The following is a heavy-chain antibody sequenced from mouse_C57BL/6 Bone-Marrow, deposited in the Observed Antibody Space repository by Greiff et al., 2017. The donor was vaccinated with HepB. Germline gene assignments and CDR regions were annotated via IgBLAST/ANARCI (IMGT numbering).Heavy chain of an antibody. J-gene: IGHJ2*01. V-gene: IGHV1-20*01. CDR3: ARSRGLRFDY. Sequence: EVQVVESGPELVKPGDSVKISCKASGYSFTGYFMNWVMQSHGKSLEWIGRINPYNGDTFYNQKFKGKATLTVDKSSSTAHMELRSLTSEDSAVYYCARSRGLRFDYWGQGTTLTVSS. CDR2: INPYNGDT. CDR1: GYSFTGYF. D-gene: IGHD2-2*01.